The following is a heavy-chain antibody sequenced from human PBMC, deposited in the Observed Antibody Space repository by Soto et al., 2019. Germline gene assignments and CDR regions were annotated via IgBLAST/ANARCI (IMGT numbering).Heavy chain of an antibody. D-gene: IGHD6-19*01. CDR2: ISAYNGNT. V-gene: IGHV1-18*04. J-gene: IGHJ6*02. CDR1: GYTFTSYG. CDR3: ARVRIAVAGRTPYYYYGMDV. Sequence: GASVKVSCKASGYTFTSYGISWVRQAPGQGLEWMGWISAYNGNTNYAQKLQGRVTMTTDTYTSTAYMELRSLRSDDTAVYYCARVRIAVAGRTPYYYYGMDVWGQGTTVTVSS.